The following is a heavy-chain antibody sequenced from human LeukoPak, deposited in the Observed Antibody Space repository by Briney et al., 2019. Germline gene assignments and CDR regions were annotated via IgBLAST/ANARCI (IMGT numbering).Heavy chain of an antibody. CDR1: GFTFSSYS. D-gene: IGHD6-6*01. CDR2: ISSSSSYI. V-gene: IGHV3-21*01. Sequence: GGSLRLSCAASGFTFSSYSMNWVRQAPGKGLEWVSSISSSSSYIYYADSVKGRFTISRDNAKNSLYLQMNSLRAEDTAVYYCARDLVAARLYYFDYWGQGTLVTVSS. CDR3: ARDLVAARLYYFDY. J-gene: IGHJ4*02.